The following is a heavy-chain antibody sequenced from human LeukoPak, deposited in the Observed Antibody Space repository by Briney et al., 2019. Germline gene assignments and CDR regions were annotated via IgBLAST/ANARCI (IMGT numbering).Heavy chain of an antibody. CDR2: IWYDGSNK. J-gene: IGHJ4*02. Sequence: GGSLRLSCAASGFTFSSYGMHWVRQAPGKGLEWVAVIWYDGSNKYYADSVKGRFTISRDNSKNTLYLQMNSLRAEDTAVYYCARDRDYGSGSYYPDYWGQGTLVTVSS. CDR3: ARDRDYGSGSYYPDY. V-gene: IGHV3-33*01. D-gene: IGHD3-10*01. CDR1: GFTFSSYG.